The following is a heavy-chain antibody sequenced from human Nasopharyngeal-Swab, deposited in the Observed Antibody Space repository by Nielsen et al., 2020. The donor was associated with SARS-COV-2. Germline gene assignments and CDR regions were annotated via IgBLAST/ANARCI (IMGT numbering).Heavy chain of an antibody. D-gene: IGHD3-16*01. CDR3: AKSKIMITFGGARDYFDY. V-gene: IGHV3-23*01. CDR2: ISGSGGST. J-gene: IGHJ4*02. CDR1: GFTFSSYA. Sequence: GGSLRLSCAASGFTFSSYAMSWVRQAPGKGLEWVSAISGSGGSTYHADSEKGRFTISRDNSKNTLYLQMNSLRAEDTAVYYCAKSKIMITFGGARDYFDYWGQGTLVTASS.